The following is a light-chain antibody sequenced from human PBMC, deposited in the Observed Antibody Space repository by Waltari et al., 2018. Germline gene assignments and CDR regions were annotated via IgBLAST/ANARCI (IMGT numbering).Light chain of an antibody. CDR1: NLGSSL. J-gene: IGLJ2*01. Sequence: SSVLAQPPSVSVARGQTASLTYGGANLGSSLLHRYHRAPAQAPVLVCQDHTDRSSGIPVRCSRAGSRNSATLIISRVAAWDDADSYCQVWHPITERPYVVFGGGTKLTVL. CDR3: QVWHPITERPYVV. V-gene: IGLV3-21*02. CDR2: DHT.